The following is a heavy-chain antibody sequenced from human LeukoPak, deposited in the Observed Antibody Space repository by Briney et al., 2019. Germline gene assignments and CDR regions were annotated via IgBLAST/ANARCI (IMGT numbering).Heavy chain of an antibody. Sequence: GGSLRLSCAASGFTFSSYWMHWVRQAPGKGLVWVSRINTDGGSTSYADSVKGRFTISRDNAKNTLYLQMNSLRAEDTAVYYCAREGRRWLQLQVWGQGTMVTVSS. CDR2: INTDGGST. V-gene: IGHV3-74*01. D-gene: IGHD5-24*01. CDR1: GFTFSSYW. J-gene: IGHJ3*01. CDR3: AREGRRWLQLQV.